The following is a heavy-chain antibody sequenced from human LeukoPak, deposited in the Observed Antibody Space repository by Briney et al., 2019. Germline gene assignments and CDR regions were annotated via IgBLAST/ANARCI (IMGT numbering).Heavy chain of an antibody. CDR2: IKSKTDGGTT. Sequence: GGSLRLSCAASGFTFSNAWMSWVRQAPGKGLEWVGRIKSKTDGGTTDYAAPVKGRFTISRDDSKNTLYLQMNSLKTEDTAVYYCTTVGIQLWLYPLDAFDIWGQGTMVTVSS. CDR3: TTVGIQLWLYPLDAFDI. V-gene: IGHV3-15*01. CDR1: GFTFSNAW. J-gene: IGHJ3*02. D-gene: IGHD5-18*01.